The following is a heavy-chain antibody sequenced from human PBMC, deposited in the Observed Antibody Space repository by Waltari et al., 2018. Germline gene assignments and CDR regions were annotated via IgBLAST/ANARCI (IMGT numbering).Heavy chain of an antibody. J-gene: IGHJ4*02. CDR2: IASDGSNK. Sequence: QVQLVESGGGLVQPGRSLRLSCAASGFTFSTYAMHWVRQAPGKGVEWGAVIASDGSNKDYADSVKGRFTISRDNPYSTLYLQMNSLRADDTAVYYCAKIDSYSTAYGYWGQGTLVTVSS. V-gene: IGHV3-30*18. CDR1: GFTFSTYA. D-gene: IGHD2-2*01. CDR3: AKIDSYSTAYGY.